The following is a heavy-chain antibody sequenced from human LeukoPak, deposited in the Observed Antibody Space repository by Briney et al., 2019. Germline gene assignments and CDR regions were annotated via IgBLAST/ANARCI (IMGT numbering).Heavy chain of an antibody. J-gene: IGHJ4*02. D-gene: IGHD5-18*01. V-gene: IGHV3-23*01. CDR3: AKDPHTGYSFAY. Sequence: PGGSLRFSCVFSGFTFSSYAMSRVRQAPGKGLEWVSSLSGSGGSTYYADSVKGRFTISRDNSKNTLYLQMNSLRVEDTAVYYCAKDPHTGYSFAYWGQGTLVTVSS. CDR1: GFTFSSYA. CDR2: LSGSGGST.